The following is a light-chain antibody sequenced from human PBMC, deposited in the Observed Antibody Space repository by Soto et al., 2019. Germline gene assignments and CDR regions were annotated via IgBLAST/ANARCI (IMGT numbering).Light chain of an antibody. J-gene: IGKJ1*01. Sequence: EIVMTQSPATLSVSPGERETLSCRPSQDISTNLAWYQQKPGQAPRLLIYGASTRATGIPARFSGSGSGTEFTLTISSLQSEDFAVYYCQQYDNWLRTFGQGTKVDIK. CDR2: GAS. V-gene: IGKV3-15*01. CDR3: QQYDNWLRT. CDR1: QDISTN.